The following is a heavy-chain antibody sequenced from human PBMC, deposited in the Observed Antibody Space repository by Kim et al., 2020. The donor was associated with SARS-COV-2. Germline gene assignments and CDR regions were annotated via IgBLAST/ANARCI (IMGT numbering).Heavy chain of an antibody. D-gene: IGHD3-22*01. J-gene: IGHJ4*02. CDR1: GFTFSSYG. CDR3: ALDYYDSSGYYYAGDY. CDR2: ISYDGSNK. V-gene: IGHV3-30*03. Sequence: GGSLRLSCAASGFTFSSYGMHWVRQAPGKGLEWVAVISYDGSNKYYADSVKGRFTISRDNSKNTLYLQMNSLRVEDTAVYYCALDYYDSSGYYYAGDYWGQGTLVTVSS.